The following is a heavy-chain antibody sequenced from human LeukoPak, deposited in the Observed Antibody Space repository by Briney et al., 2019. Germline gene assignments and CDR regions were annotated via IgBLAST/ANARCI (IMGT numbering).Heavy chain of an antibody. CDR2: ISYDGTNK. Sequence: GGSLRLSCAASGFTFSSYGMHWVRQAPGKGLEWVAFISYDGTNKYYADSVRGRFTISRDNSKNTLFLQMNSLRAEDTAVYYCAKDYEPLVGVHRWGDWFDPWGQGTLVTVSS. J-gene: IGHJ5*02. V-gene: IGHV3-30*18. CDR1: GFTFSSYG. CDR3: AKDYEPLVGVHRWGDWFDP. D-gene: IGHD1-26*01.